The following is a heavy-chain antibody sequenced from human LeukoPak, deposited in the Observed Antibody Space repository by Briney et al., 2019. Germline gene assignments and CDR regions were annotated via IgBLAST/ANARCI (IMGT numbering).Heavy chain of an antibody. J-gene: IGHJ4*02. Sequence: ASVQVSCKTSGYTFTSYHMHWVRQALGQGLEWVAIIKSTGDTTVYAQKFQGRVTVTRDTSMSTVYMDLSSLSSEDTAVYYCVREDAHTYYFDFWGPGTLVTVSS. V-gene: IGHV1-46*01. CDR3: VREDAHTYYFDF. D-gene: IGHD2-2*01. CDR2: IKSTGDTT. CDR1: GYTFTSYH.